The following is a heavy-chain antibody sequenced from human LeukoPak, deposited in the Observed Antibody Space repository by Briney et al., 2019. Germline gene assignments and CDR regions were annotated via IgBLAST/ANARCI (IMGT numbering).Heavy chain of an antibody. D-gene: IGHD6-19*01. CDR1: GFTFSSYG. J-gene: IGHJ4*02. CDR2: ISYDGSNK. V-gene: IGHV3-30*03. CDR3: AREFVAGTGTPYFDY. Sequence: PGGSLRLSCAASGFTFSSYGMHWVRQAPGKGLEWVAVISYDGSNKYYADSVKGRFTISRDNSKNTLYLQMNSLRAEDTAVYYCAREFVAGTGTPYFDYWGQGTPVTVSS.